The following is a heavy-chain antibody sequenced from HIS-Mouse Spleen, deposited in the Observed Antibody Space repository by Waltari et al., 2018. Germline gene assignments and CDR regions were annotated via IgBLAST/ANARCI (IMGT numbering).Heavy chain of an antibody. CDR3: AREIPYSSSWYDWYFDL. D-gene: IGHD6-13*01. V-gene: IGHV4-39*07. CDR1: GGSISSSSYY. Sequence: QLQLQESGPGLVKPSETLSLTCTVSGGSISSSSYYWGWIRQPPGKGLELIGSSYYSGSTYYNPSLKSRVTISVDTSKNQCSLKLSSVTAADTAVYYCAREIPYSSSWYDWYFDLWGRGTLVTVSS. CDR2: SYYSGST. J-gene: IGHJ2*01.